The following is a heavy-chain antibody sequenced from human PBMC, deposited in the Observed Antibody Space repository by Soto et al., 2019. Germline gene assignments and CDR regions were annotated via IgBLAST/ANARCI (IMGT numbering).Heavy chain of an antibody. CDR3: ASSIVGATFFDY. V-gene: IGHV4-59*01. D-gene: IGHD1-26*01. CDR1: GGSISRYY. J-gene: IGHJ4*02. Sequence: PSETLSLTGTVSGGSISRYYWSWIRQPPGKGLEWIGYIYYSGSTNYNPSLKSRVTISVDTSKNQFSLKLSSVTAADTAVYYCASSIVGATFFDYWGQGTLVTVSS. CDR2: IYYSGST.